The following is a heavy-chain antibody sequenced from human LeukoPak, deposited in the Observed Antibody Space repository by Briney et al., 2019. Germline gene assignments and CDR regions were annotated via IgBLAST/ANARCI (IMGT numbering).Heavy chain of an antibody. D-gene: IGHD4-23*01. V-gene: IGHV3-21*01. Sequence: GGSLRLSCAASGFTFSSYSTNWVRQAPGKGLEWVSSISSSSSYIYYADSVKGRFTISRDNAKNSLYLQMNSLRAEDTAVYYCARATLTTVGNYYYYYGMDVWGQGTTVTVSS. CDR1: GFTFSSYS. CDR3: ARATLTTVGNYYYYYGMDV. CDR2: ISSSSSYI. J-gene: IGHJ6*02.